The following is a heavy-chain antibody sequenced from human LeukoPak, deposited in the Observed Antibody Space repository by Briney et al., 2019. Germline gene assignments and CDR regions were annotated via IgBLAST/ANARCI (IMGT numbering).Heavy chain of an antibody. CDR1: GGTFSSYA. CDR3: AQSQQLGANWFDP. J-gene: IGHJ5*02. CDR2: IIPIFGTA. Sequence: ASVKVSCKASGGTFSSYAISWVRQAPGQGLEWMGGIIPIFGTANYAQKFQGRVTITTDESTSTAYMELSSLRSEDTAVYYCAQSQQLGANWFDPWGQGTLVTVSS. D-gene: IGHD6-13*01. V-gene: IGHV1-69*05.